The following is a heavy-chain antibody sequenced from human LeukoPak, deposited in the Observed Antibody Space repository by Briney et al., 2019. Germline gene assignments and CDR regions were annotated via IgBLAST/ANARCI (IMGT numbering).Heavy chain of an antibody. V-gene: IGHV3-23*01. CDR1: GFTFSSYA. CDR2: ISGSGGCT. CDR3: AKGSYYDSSGYHPLSFDY. Sequence: GGSLRLSCAASGFTFSSYAMNWVRQAPGTGLEGVSGISGSGGCTYYADSVKARFTIFREHSKTTLYLQMNSLRAEDTAVYYCAKGSYYDSSGYHPLSFDYWGQGTLVTVSS. J-gene: IGHJ4*02. D-gene: IGHD3-22*01.